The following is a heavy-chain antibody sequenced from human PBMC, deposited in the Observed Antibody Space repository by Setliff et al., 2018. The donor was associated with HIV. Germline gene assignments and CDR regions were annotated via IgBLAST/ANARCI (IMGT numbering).Heavy chain of an antibody. CDR3: AREGTVGDYYDSSGYYYVGVTNWFDP. CDR1: GYSISSGYY. CDR2: IYHSGST. V-gene: IGHV4-38-2*02. D-gene: IGHD3-22*01. J-gene: IGHJ5*02. Sequence: LTCAVSGYSISSGYYWGWIRQPPGKGLEWIGSIYHSGSTYYNPSLKSRVTISVDTSKNQFSLKLSSVTAADTAVYYCAREGTVGDYYDSSGYYYVGVTNWFDPWGQGTLVTVSS.